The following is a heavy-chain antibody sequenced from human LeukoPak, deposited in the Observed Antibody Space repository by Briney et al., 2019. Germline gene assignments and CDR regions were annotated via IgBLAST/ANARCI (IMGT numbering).Heavy chain of an antibody. J-gene: IGHJ6*03. Sequence: PGGSLRLSCAASGFMFSKYWMHWVRQAPGKGLVWVSRIKADGSSTSYADSVKGRFTISRDNSKNTLYLQMNSLRAEDTAVYYCARARFTLRFDWFPVPHYMDVWGKGTTVTVSS. D-gene: IGHD3-9*01. CDR1: GFMFSKYW. CDR2: IKADGSST. V-gene: IGHV3-74*01. CDR3: ARARFTLRFDWFPVPHYMDV.